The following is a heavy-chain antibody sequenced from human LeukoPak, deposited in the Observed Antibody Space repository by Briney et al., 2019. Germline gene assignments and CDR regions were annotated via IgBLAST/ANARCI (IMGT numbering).Heavy chain of an antibody. J-gene: IGHJ1*01. CDR1: GYSFTSYW. D-gene: IGHD3-3*01. CDR2: IYPGDSET. CDR3: AKQGDSTDGNDYYPNGIFQL. Sequence: GESLKISCKGSGYSFTSYWIGWVRQMPGKGLEWMGIIYPGDSETRYSPSFQGQVTISADTSINTAYLQWSSLKASDTAMYYCAKQGDSTDGNDYYPNGIFQLWAQGTLVIVSS. V-gene: IGHV5-51*01.